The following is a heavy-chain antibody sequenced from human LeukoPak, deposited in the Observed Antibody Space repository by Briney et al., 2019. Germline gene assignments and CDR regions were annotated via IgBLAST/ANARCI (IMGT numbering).Heavy chain of an antibody. CDR3: AREPRWAGDLGGFDS. Sequence: PSETLSLTCTVSGYSISSGYYWGWIRPPPGKGPEWIGSIYHSGSTYYNPSLKSRVTISVDTSKTQFSLKLSSVTAADTAVYYCAREPRWAGDLGGFDSWGQGPLVTVSS. D-gene: IGHD3-16*01. V-gene: IGHV4-38-2*02. CDR1: GYSISSGYY. CDR2: IYHSGST. J-gene: IGHJ4*02.